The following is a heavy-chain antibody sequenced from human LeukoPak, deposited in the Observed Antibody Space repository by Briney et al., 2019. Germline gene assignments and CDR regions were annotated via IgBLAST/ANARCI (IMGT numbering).Heavy chain of an antibody. D-gene: IGHD3-10*01. V-gene: IGHV4-39*07. CDR3: ARVRVRGLADY. CDR2: IYYSGST. Sequence: SETLSLTCTVSGGSISSSSYYWGWIRQPPGKGLEWIGSIYYSGSTYYNPSLKSRVTISVDTSKNQFSLKLSSVTAADTAVYYCARVRVRGLADYWGQGTLVTVSS. CDR1: GGSISSSSYY. J-gene: IGHJ4*02.